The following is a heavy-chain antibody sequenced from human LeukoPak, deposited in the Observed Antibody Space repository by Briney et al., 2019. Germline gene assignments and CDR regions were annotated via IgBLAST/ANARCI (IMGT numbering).Heavy chain of an antibody. V-gene: IGHV3-21*01. CDR1: GFTFSSYS. Sequence: PGESLTLSCAASGFTFSSYSMNWLRPAPAQELDWVSSISSSSSYIYHADSVKGRITISRDNAKNSLYLQMNSLRAEDTAVYYCARDSTCAVATFDYWGQGTLVTVSS. CDR3: ARDSTCAVATFDY. CDR2: ISSSSSYI. J-gene: IGHJ4*02. D-gene: IGHD4-23*01.